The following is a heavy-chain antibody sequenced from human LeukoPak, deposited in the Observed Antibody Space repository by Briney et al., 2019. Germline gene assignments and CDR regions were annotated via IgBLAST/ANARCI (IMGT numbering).Heavy chain of an antibody. CDR2: INWKGGST. CDR3: AKRGVRGRPFNYYYYMDV. J-gene: IGHJ6*03. D-gene: IGHD3-10*01. V-gene: IGHV3-NL1*01. Sequence: GGSLRLSCAASGFTFSSYSMNWVRQAPGKGLEWVSGINWKGGSTGYADSVKGRFTISRDNSKNTLYLQMNSLRAEDTAVYYCAKRGVRGRPFNYYYYMDVWGKGTTVTISS. CDR1: GFTFSSYS.